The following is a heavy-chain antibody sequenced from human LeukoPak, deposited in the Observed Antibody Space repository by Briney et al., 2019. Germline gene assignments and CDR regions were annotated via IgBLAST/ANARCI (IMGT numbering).Heavy chain of an antibody. Sequence: ASVKVSCKASGYTFSSDGISWVRQAPGQGLEWMGWISSYNGNTKYAEKLQGRVTMTTDTSTSTVYMELSSLRSEDTAVYYCARGSGLSYYYYLDVWGKGTTVTVSS. CDR1: GYTFSSDG. J-gene: IGHJ6*03. CDR2: ISSYNGNT. V-gene: IGHV1-18*01. CDR3: ARGSGLSYYYYLDV.